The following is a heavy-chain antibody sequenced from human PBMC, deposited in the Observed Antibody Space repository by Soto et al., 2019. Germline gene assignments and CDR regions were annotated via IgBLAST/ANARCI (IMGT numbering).Heavy chain of an antibody. CDR2: IYYSGST. CDR1: GGSISSSSYY. D-gene: IGHD2-15*01. V-gene: IGHV4-39*01. CDR3: STYCSGHSCSPFDY. Sequence: PSETLSLTCTVSGGSISSSSYYWGWIRQPPGKGLEWIGSIYYSGSTYYNPSLKDRVTIAVDTSKNQFSLKLSSVTAADTAVYFCSTYCSGHSCSPFDYWGQGALVTVSS. J-gene: IGHJ4*02.